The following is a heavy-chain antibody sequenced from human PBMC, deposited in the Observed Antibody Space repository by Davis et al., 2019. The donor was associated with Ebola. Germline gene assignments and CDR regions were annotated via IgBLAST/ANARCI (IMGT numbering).Heavy chain of an antibody. V-gene: IGHV3-11*06. J-gene: IGHJ6*02. CDR1: GFTFSDYY. D-gene: IGHD2-21*02. Sequence: GESLKISCAASGFTFSDYYMSWIRQAPGKGLEWVSYITSDSSYTNSADFLKGRFTISRDNAKSSLYLQMNSLRADDTAVYYCARRMLGDSRGGVDVWGQGTTVAVSS. CDR3: ARRMLGDSRGGVDV. CDR2: ITSDSSYT.